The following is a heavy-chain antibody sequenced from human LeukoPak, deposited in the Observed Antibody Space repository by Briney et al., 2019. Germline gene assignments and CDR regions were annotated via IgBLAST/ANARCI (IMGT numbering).Heavy chain of an antibody. CDR1: GGSFSGYY. CDR2: INHSGST. Sequence: PSETLSLTCAVYGGSFSGYYWSWIRQPPGKGLEWIGEINHSGSTNYNPSLKSRVTISVDTSKNQFSLKLSSVTAADTAVYYCARGGAVATISGGDPGGYYFDYWGQGTLVTVSS. CDR3: ARGGAVATISGGDPGGYYFDY. D-gene: IGHD5-12*01. J-gene: IGHJ4*02. V-gene: IGHV4-34*01.